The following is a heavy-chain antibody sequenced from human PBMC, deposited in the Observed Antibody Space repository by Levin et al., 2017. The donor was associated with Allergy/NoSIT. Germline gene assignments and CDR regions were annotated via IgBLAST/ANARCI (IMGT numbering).Heavy chain of an antibody. D-gene: IGHD6-6*01. Sequence: PGESLKISCAASGFTFSSYSMNWVRQAPGKGLEWVSSISSSSSYIYYADSVKGRFTISRDNAKNSLYLQMNSLRAEDTAVYYCARCEDIAARVDFDYWGQGTLVTVSS. CDR2: ISSSSSYI. CDR3: ARCEDIAARVDFDY. J-gene: IGHJ4*02. CDR1: GFTFSSYS. V-gene: IGHV3-21*01.